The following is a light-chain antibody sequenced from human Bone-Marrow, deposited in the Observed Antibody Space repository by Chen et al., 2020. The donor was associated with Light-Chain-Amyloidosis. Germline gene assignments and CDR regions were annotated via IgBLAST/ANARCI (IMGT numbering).Light chain of an antibody. CDR1: SSDVGGDNH. J-gene: IGLJ1*01. Sequence: QSALTQPASVSGSPGQSITISCTGTSSDVGGDNHVSWYQQHPDKAPKLMIYEITTRPSRAPVRFDDSKSDNTASLTISRLQTEDEADYFCSSYTITTTLVFGSGTRVTVL. CDR3: SSYTITTTLV. V-gene: IGLV2-14*01. CDR2: EIT.